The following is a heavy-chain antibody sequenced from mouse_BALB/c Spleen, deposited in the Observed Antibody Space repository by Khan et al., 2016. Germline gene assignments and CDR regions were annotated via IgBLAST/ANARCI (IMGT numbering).Heavy chain of an antibody. CDR1: AYTFTNYG. CDR2: INTYTGEP. D-gene: IGHD2-12*01. J-gene: IGHJ1*01. CDR3: ARDSDDSYWNFDD. V-gene: IGHV9-1*02. Sequence: QIQLVQSGPELKKPGETVKISCKASAYTFTNYGMNWVKQAPGKGLKWMGWINTYTGEPTYDDDFKGRFAFTLDTSASTAYLQLNNLTNEDMANYFGARDSDDSYWNFDDWGAGTTVTVSS.